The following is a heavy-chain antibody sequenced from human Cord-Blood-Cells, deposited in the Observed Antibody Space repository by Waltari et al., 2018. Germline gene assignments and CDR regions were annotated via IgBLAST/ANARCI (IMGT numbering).Heavy chain of an antibody. CDR1: GGSISSSSYY. CDR2: SYYSGRT. V-gene: IGHV4-39*01. Sequence: QLHLQESRPGLVKPSESLSLTCTVSGGSISSSSYYWGWVRQPPGNGLVWLGSSYYSGRTYYTRSMKSRVTISVDPSKNQFSLKLRSLTAADTAVYYCARVFSGSFDYWGQGTRVTVSS. D-gene: IGHD1-26*01. J-gene: IGHJ4*02. CDR3: ARVFSGSFDY.